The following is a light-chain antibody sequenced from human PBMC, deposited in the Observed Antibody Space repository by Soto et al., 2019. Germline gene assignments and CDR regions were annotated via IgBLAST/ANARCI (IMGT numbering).Light chain of an antibody. Sequence: DILMTQSPSTLSASVGDSVTITCWASQTISSWLAWYQQKPGKAPKLLIYKVSTLESGVHSRFSGSGSGTEFTLTISSLQPDDFATYYCQQYSGVWTFGQGTKVDIK. CDR1: QTISSW. J-gene: IGKJ1*01. CDR2: KVS. V-gene: IGKV1-5*03. CDR3: QQYSGVWT.